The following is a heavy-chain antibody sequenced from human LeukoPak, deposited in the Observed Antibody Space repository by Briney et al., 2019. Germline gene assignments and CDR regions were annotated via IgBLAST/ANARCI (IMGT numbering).Heavy chain of an antibody. V-gene: IGHV1-46*01. CDR1: GYTLTSYY. J-gene: IGHJ3*02. Sequence: ASVKVSCKASGYTLTSYYMHWVRQAPGQGLEWMGIINPTVGDTIYAQKFQGRVTMTRDMSTSTVYMELISLRSDDTAVYYCARYGFSSSWQGGWHAFDIWGQGTMVPVSS. D-gene: IGHD6-13*01. CDR2: INPTVGDT. CDR3: ARYGFSSSWQGGWHAFDI.